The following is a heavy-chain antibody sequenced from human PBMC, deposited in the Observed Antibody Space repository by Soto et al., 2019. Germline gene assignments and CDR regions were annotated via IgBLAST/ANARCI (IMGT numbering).Heavy chain of an antibody. CDR3: ARGNWFDP. CDR2: INHSGST. V-gene: IGHV4-34*01. J-gene: IGHJ5*02. Sequence: ETLSLTCAVYGGSFSGYYWSWIRQPPGKGLEWIREINHSGSTNYNPSLKSRVTISVDTSKNQFSLELSSVTAADTAVYYCARGNWFDPWGQGTLVTVSS. CDR1: GGSFSGYY.